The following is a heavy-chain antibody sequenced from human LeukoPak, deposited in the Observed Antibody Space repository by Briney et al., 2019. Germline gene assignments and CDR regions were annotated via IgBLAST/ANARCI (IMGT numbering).Heavy chain of an antibody. CDR1: DYSISSGDY. D-gene: IGHD3-3*02. CDR2: IYHSGTT. V-gene: IGHV4-38-2*02. CDR3: ARGWSILRAGDWFDP. J-gene: IGHJ5*02. Sequence: SETLSLTCTVSDYSISSGDYWGWIRQPPGKGLEWIGSIYHSGTTYYTPSLKSRVTISVDTSKNQFSLKLSSVTAADTAVYYCARGWSILRAGDWFDPWGQGTLVTISS.